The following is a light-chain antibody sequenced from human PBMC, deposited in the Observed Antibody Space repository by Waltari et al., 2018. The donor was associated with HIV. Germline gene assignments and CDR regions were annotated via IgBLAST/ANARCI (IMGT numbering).Light chain of an antibody. Sequence: QSALTQPASVSGSLGQSIHTSCTGTSSDVGGDHSVSWYQQHPGKAPKPFISDVSNRPSGFSNRFSGSKSGNTASLTISGLQAEDEADYYCSSYTANSRIFGGGTRLTVL. J-gene: IGLJ2*01. CDR3: SSYTANSRI. V-gene: IGLV2-14*03. CDR2: DVS. CDR1: SSDVGGDHS.